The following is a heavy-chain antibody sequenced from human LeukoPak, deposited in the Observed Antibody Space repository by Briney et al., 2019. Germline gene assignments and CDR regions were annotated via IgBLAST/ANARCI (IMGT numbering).Heavy chain of an antibody. CDR2: IYYSGST. CDR1: GGSISSYY. D-gene: IGHD3-10*01. V-gene: IGHV4-59*01. CDR3: ARAYHYGSGSYAFDI. J-gene: IGHJ3*02. Sequence: SETLSLTCTVSGGSISSYYWSWIRQPPGKGLEWIGYIYYSGSTNYNPSLKSRVTISVDTSKNQFSLKLSSVTAADTAVYYCARAYHYGSGSYAFDIWGQGTMATVSS.